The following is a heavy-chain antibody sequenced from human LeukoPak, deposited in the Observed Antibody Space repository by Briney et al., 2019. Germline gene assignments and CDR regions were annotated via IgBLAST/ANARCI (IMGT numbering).Heavy chain of an antibody. CDR1: GFTFSRYW. D-gene: IGHD3-10*01. Sequence: GGSLRLSCAASGFTFSRYWMIWVRQAPGKGLEWVANIKEDGSEKYYVDSVKGRFTISRDNAKNSLYPQMSSLRAEDTAMYYCARVGLGVGSGRKASGFDPWGQGTLVIVSS. CDR3: ARVGLGVGSGRKASGFDP. J-gene: IGHJ5*02. CDR2: IKEDGSEK. V-gene: IGHV3-7*01.